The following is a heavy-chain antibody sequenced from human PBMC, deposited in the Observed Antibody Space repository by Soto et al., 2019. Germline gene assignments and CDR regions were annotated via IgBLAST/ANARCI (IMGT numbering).Heavy chain of an antibody. CDR1: GGSISSSSYY. CDR2: IYYSGNT. D-gene: IGHD6-13*01. CDR3: ATHRGAAAGPYYFDY. J-gene: IGHJ4*02. Sequence: PSETLSLTCTVSGGSISSSSYYWGWIRQPPGKGLEWIGSIYYSGNTFHNQSLKSRVTISVDTSKNQFSLKLSSVTAADTAVYYCATHRGAAAGPYYFDYMGPGTLVTVSS. V-gene: IGHV4-39*01.